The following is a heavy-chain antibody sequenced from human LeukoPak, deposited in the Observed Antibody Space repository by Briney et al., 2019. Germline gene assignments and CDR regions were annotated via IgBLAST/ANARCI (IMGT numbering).Heavy chain of an antibody. J-gene: IGHJ4*02. D-gene: IGHD2-8*01. V-gene: IGHV4-30-4*08. Sequence: YPSETLSLTCTVSGGSISSGDYFWNWIRQPPGKGLEWIGYIYDSGEVYYNPSLKSRFTISMDTSKNQFYLKLNSVAASDTAVYYCARDRGVLIPFHYWGQGTLVTVSS. CDR2: IYDSGEV. CDR1: GGSISSGDYF. CDR3: ARDRGVLIPFHY.